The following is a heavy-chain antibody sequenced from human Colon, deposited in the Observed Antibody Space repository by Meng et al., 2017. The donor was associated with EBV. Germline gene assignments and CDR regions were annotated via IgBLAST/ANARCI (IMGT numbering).Heavy chain of an antibody. V-gene: IGHV4-59*08. CDR2: IYYSGST. CDR3: ARHFINWFDP. Sequence: LQESGPGLVKRTEALSLTCPVPGGSIGSYYWSWIRQPPGKGLEWIGYIYYSGSTNYNPSLKSRVTISVDTSKNQFSLKLSSVTAADTAVYYCARHFINWFDPWGQGTLVTVSS. CDR1: GGSIGSYY. J-gene: IGHJ5*02.